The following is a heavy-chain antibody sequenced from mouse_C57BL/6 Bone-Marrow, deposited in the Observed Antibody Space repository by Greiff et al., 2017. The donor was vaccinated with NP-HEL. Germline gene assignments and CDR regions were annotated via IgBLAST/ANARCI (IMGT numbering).Heavy chain of an antibody. CDR2: IDPENGDT. J-gene: IGHJ3*01. V-gene: IGHV14-4*01. CDR3: TTNRGTTWFAC. Sequence: VQLQQSGAELVRPGASVKLSCTASGFNIKDDYMHWVKQRPEQGLEWIGWIDPENGDTEYASKFQGKATITADTSSNTAYLQLSSLTSEDTAVYYCTTNRGTTWFACWGRGTLITVSA. D-gene: IGHD2-13*01. CDR1: GFNIKDDY.